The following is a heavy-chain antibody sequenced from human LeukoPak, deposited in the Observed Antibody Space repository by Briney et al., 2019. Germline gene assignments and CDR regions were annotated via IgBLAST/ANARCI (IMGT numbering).Heavy chain of an antibody. CDR3: ARGAGLHTGGSFDY. J-gene: IGHJ4*02. D-gene: IGHD2-8*02. CDR1: SRSISCGNYL. CDR2: IYISVNP. Sequence: SETLSLTCIVSSRSISCGNYLWRWIRQPAGKGLEWIERIYISVNPDYNPSLSSRVTVPADTSKNQFSLMLTSVTAADTAVYCCARGAGLHTGGSFDYWGQGILVTVSS. V-gene: IGHV4-61*02.